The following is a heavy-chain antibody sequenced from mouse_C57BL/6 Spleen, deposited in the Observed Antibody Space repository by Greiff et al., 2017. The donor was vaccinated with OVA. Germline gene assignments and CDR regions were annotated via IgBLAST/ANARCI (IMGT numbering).Heavy chain of an antibody. CDR3: ARDYGSSSDV. J-gene: IGHJ1*03. CDR2: LDPSDSYT. D-gene: IGHD1-1*01. CDR1: GYTFTSYW. Sequence: QVQLQQPGAELVRPGTSVKLSCKASGYTFTSYWMHWVKQRPGQGLEWFGVLDPSDSYTNYNQKFKGKATLTVDTSSSTAYMQLSSLTSEDSAVYYCARDYGSSSDVWGTGTTVTVSS. V-gene: IGHV1-59*01.